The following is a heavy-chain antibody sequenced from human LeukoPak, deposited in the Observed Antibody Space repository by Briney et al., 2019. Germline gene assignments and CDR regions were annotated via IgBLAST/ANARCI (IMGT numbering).Heavy chain of an antibody. Sequence: ASVTVSCTASGYTFTVYYMHWVRQAPGQGLEWMGWINPNSGGTNYAQKFQGRVTMTRDTSISTAYMELSRLRSDDTAVYYCATDCGGDCYAVGDWGQGTLVTVSS. CDR3: ATDCGGDCYAVGD. CDR1: GYTFTVYY. D-gene: IGHD2-21*02. V-gene: IGHV1-2*02. CDR2: INPNSGGT. J-gene: IGHJ4*02.